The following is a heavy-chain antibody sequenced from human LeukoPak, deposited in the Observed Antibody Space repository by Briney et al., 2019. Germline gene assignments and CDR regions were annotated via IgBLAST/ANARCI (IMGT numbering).Heavy chain of an antibody. CDR2: ISGSSGII. J-gene: IGHJ6*02. CDR3: ARGGGLDV. Sequence: PGGSLRLSCAASGFTFNTYTMNWVRQAPGKGLEWVSYISGSSGIIDYADSVRGRFTISRDNAKNSLYLQMSNLRAEDTAVYFCARGGGLDVWGQGATVTVSS. V-gene: IGHV3-48*01. D-gene: IGHD3-16*01. CDR1: GFTFNTYT.